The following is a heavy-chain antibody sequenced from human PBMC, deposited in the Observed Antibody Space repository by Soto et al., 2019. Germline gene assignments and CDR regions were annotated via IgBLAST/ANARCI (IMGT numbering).Heavy chain of an antibody. J-gene: IGHJ3*02. V-gene: IGHV1-18*01. Sequence: ASVKVSCKASGYTFTSYGISWVRQAPGQGLEWMGWISAYNGNTDYAQKLQGRVTMTTDTSTSTAYMELRSLRSDDTAVYYCARDPTQHDAFDIWGQGTMVTVSS. CDR2: ISAYNGNT. CDR3: ARDPTQHDAFDI. CDR1: GYTFTSYG.